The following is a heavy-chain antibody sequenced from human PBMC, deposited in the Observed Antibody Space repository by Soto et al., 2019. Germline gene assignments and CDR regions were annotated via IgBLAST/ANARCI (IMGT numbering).Heavy chain of an antibody. Sequence: GGSLRLSCAASGFTFSTYTMNCFRQAPGKGLEWISSISSGSSYIYYAGSVKGRFTISRDNAKNSLFLQMNSLRADDTAVYYCARDILSGGAYPDSWGQGTKVTVSS. CDR2: ISSGSSYI. D-gene: IGHD3-10*01. V-gene: IGHV3-21*01. CDR3: ARDILSGGAYPDS. J-gene: IGHJ5*01. CDR1: GFTFSTYT.